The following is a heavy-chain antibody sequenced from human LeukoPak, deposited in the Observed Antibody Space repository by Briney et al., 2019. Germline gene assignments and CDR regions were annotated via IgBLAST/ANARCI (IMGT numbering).Heavy chain of an antibody. D-gene: IGHD4-17*01. Sequence: GGSLRLSCAASGFTFSSYAMHWVRQAPGKGLEWVAVISYDGSNKYYADSVKGRFTISRDNSKNTLHLQMNSLRAEDTAVYYCARGLTTVTSNWFDPWGQGTLVTVSS. V-gene: IGHV3-30*04. CDR1: GFTFSSYA. CDR2: ISYDGSNK. CDR3: ARGLTTVTSNWFDP. J-gene: IGHJ5*02.